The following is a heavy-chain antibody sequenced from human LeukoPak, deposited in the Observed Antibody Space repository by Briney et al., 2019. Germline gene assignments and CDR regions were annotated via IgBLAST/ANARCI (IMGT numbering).Heavy chain of an antibody. Sequence: ASVTVSCKASGYTFPSYDINWVRQATGKGLEWMGWRNPNRGNPGHAHKFQGRVTLTRNTSISTAYMELSSLRSEETAVYYCARAVGDYDSSGYYLVRFDYWGQGTLVTVSS. J-gene: IGHJ4*02. CDR1: GYTFPSYD. CDR2: RNPNRGNP. D-gene: IGHD3-22*01. V-gene: IGHV1-8*01. CDR3: ARAVGDYDSSGYYLVRFDY.